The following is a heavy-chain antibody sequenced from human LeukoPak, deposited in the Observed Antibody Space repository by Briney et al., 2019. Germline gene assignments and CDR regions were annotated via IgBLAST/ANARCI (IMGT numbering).Heavy chain of an antibody. D-gene: IGHD2/OR15-2a*01. V-gene: IGHV3-30*04. CDR1: GFTFSNYA. CDR2: ISYDGSNK. CDR3: ARDSDPTWRLTSPSTF. J-gene: IGHJ4*02. Sequence: GRSLRLSCAASGFTFSNYAMHWVRQAPGKGLEWVAIISYDGSNKYYADSVKGRFTISRDNSKNTLFLQMNSLRAEDTAVYYCARDSDPTWRLTSPSTFRGQGTLVTVSS.